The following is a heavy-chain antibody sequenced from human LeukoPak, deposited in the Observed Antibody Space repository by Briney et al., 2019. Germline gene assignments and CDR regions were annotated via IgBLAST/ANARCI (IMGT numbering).Heavy chain of an antibody. D-gene: IGHD3-10*01. CDR1: GFSFSDYY. J-gene: IGHJ4*02. Sequence: GGSLRLSCAASGFSFSDYYVSWIRQAPGKGLECVSYISSRGTTIYYADSVKGRFTISRDNAKNSLYLQMSSPRAEDAAVYYCARVYYGSGSPRHFDYWGQGTLVTVSS. CDR3: ARVYYGSGSPRHFDY. CDR2: ISSRGTTI. V-gene: IGHV3-11*01.